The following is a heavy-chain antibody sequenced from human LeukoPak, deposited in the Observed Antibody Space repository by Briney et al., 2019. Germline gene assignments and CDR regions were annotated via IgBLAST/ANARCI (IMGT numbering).Heavy chain of an antibody. V-gene: IGHV4-59*01. D-gene: IGHD6-13*01. CDR2: IYYSGST. CDR1: GGSISSDY. J-gene: IGHJ4*02. Sequence: SETLSLTCTVSGGSISSDYWNWIRQPPGQGLEWIGYIYYSGSTYYNPSLKSRVTISVDTSKNQVSLNLSSVTAADTAMYYCARRTGYSSSWAFDLWGQGTLVAVSS. CDR3: ARRTGYSSSWAFDL.